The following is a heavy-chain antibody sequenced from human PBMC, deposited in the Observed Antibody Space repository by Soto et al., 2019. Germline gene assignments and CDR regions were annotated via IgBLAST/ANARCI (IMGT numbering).Heavy chain of an antibody. J-gene: IGHJ6*02. Sequence: SVKVSCKASGYTFTGYYMHWVRQAPGQGLEWMGWINPNSGGTNYAQKFQGWVTMTRDTSISTAYMGLSRLRSDDTAVYYCARDLRIAVAGYGMDVWGQGTTVTVSS. CDR2: INPNSGGT. D-gene: IGHD6-19*01. CDR1: GYTFTGYY. V-gene: IGHV1-2*04. CDR3: ARDLRIAVAGYGMDV.